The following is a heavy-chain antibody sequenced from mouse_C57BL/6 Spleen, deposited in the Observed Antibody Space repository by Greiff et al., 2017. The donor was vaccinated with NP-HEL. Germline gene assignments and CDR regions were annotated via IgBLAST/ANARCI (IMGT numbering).Heavy chain of an antibody. D-gene: IGHD2-5*01. CDR3: AGGYSNYAAWFAY. Sequence: VQLQQSGPELVKPGASVKISCKASGYAFSSSWMNWVKQRPGKGLEWIGRIYPGDGDTNYNGKFKGKATLTADKSSSTAYMQLISLTSEDSAVYFCAGGYSNYAAWFAYWGQGTLVTVSA. CDR1: GYAFSSSW. V-gene: IGHV1-82*01. J-gene: IGHJ3*01. CDR2: IYPGDGDT.